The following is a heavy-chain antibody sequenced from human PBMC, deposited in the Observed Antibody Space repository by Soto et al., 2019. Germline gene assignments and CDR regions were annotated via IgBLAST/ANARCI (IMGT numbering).Heavy chain of an antibody. CDR3: ARQIQLWSPDWFDP. CDR2: IYYSGST. V-gene: IGHV4-39*01. Sequence: SETLSLTCTVSGGSISSSSYYWGWIRQPPGKGLEWIGSIYYSGSTYYNPSLKSRVTISVDTSKNQFSLKLSSVTAADTAVYYCARQIQLWSPDWFDPWGQGTLVTVSS. D-gene: IGHD5-18*01. J-gene: IGHJ5*02. CDR1: GGSISSSSYY.